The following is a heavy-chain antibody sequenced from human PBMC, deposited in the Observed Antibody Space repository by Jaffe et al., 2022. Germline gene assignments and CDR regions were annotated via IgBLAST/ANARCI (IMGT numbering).Heavy chain of an antibody. CDR3: AKRMITFGGVIVIPGFDY. J-gene: IGHJ4*02. V-gene: IGHV3-23*01. CDR2: ISGSGGST. D-gene: IGHD3-16*02. Sequence: EVQLLESGGGLVQPGGSLRLSCAASGFTFSSYAMSWVRQAPGKGLEWVSAISGSGGSTYYADSVKGRFTISRDNSKNTLYLQMNSLRAEDTAVYYCAKRMITFGGVIVIPGFDYWGQGTLVTVSS. CDR1: GFTFSSYA.